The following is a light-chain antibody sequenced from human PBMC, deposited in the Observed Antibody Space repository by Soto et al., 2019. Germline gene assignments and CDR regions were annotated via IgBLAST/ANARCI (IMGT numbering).Light chain of an antibody. CDR2: KAS. J-gene: IGKJ1*01. CDR1: RGIRND. Sequence: DIQMTQSPSSLSASVGDRVTITCRASRGIRNDLGWYQQRPGKAPKRLIYKASTLKSGVPSRFSGSGSGTEFTLTISSLQPDDFATYYCQHYNSYSEAFGQGTKVDIK. CDR3: QHYNSYSEA. V-gene: IGKV1-17*01.